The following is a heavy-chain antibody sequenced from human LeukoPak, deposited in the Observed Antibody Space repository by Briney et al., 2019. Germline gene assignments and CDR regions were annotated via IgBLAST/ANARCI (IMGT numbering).Heavy chain of an antibody. Sequence: SQTLSLTCAISGDSVSSNSAAWNWIRQSPSRGLEWLGRTYYRSKWYKDYAVSAKSRITINPDTSRNQFSLQVNSVTPEDTAVYYCARGDGSGYYHWGQGTLVTVSS. CDR1: GDSVSSNSAA. CDR2: TYYRSKWYK. V-gene: IGHV6-1*01. J-gene: IGHJ5*02. CDR3: ARGDGSGYYH. D-gene: IGHD3-3*01.